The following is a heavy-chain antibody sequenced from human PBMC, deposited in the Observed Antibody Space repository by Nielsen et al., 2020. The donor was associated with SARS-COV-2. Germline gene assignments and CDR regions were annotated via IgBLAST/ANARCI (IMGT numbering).Heavy chain of an antibody. CDR3: ARHNYGDYGWYFDL. CDR1: GYTFTGYY. Sequence: ASVKVSCKASGYTFTGYYMHWVRQAPGQGLEWMGRINPNSGGTNYAQKFQGRVTMTRDTSISTAYMELSRLRPDDTAVYYCARHNYGDYGWYFDLWGRGTLVTVSS. CDR2: INPNSGGT. J-gene: IGHJ2*01. V-gene: IGHV1-2*06. D-gene: IGHD4-17*01.